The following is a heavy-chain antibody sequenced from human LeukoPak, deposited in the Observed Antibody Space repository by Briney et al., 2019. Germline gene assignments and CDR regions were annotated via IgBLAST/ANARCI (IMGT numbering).Heavy chain of an antibody. CDR3: ARDPSIRGVWLGYFDY. CDR1: GGSISSYY. Sequence: SQALSLTCTVSGGSISSYYWSWIRQPAGKGLEWIGRIYTSGSTNYNPSLKSRVTMSVDTSKNQFSLKLSSVTAADTAVYYCARDPSIRGVWLGYFDYWGQGTLVTVSS. CDR2: IYTSGST. V-gene: IGHV4-4*07. D-gene: IGHD2-8*02. J-gene: IGHJ4*02.